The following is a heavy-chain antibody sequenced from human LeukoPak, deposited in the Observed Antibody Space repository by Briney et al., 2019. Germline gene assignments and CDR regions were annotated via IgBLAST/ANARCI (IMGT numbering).Heavy chain of an antibody. V-gene: IGHV1-2*02. CDR2: INPNNGVT. D-gene: IGHD1-7*01. CDR1: GYTFIGYY. Sequence: ASVKVSCKASGYTFIGYYIHWVRQGPGQGLEWMGWINPNNGVTNYAQKFQGRVTMTRDTSVSTAFMEMSSLRSDEMAIYYCAREKNYYFDSWGQGTLVTVSS. CDR3: AREKNYYFDS. J-gene: IGHJ4*02.